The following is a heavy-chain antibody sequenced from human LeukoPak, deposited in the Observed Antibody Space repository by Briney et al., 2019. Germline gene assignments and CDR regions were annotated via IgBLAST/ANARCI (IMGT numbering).Heavy chain of an antibody. Sequence: GGSLRLSCAASGISFSGYTFSSYEMNSVRQAPGKGREWIPDISSSGGTIYYADSVYGWFAISSDTARKSMYLQMNSLRAEDTAVYYCATALGYCSGGTCPWGQGTLVTVSS. J-gene: IGHJ5*02. CDR3: ATALGYCSGGTCP. D-gene: IGHD2-15*01. CDR1: GISFS. V-gene: IGHV3-48*03. CDR2: ISSSGGTI.